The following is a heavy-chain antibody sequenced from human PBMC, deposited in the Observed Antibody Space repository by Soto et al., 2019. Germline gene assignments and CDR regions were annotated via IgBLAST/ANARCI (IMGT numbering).Heavy chain of an antibody. CDR2: ISAHNGNT. D-gene: IGHD1-1*01. Sequence: QVHLVQCGAEVKKPGASVKVSCQGSAYAFTTYGITWVRQAPGQGLEWMGWISAHNGNTNYAQKLQCRVTVTRDTSTSTAYMELRSLRYDDTAVYYCARGRYGDYWGQGALVTVSS. CDR3: ARGRYGDY. CDR1: AYAFTTYG. J-gene: IGHJ4*02. V-gene: IGHV1-18*01.